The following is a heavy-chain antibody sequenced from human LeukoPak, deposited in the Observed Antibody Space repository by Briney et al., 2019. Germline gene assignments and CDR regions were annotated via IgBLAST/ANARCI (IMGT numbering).Heavy chain of an antibody. D-gene: IGHD5-18*01. V-gene: IGHV3-21*01. CDR3: ARAGVDTAMVTEYFDY. J-gene: IGHJ4*02. Sequence: GGSLRLSCAASGFTFSSYAMNWVRQAPGKGLEWVSSISSSSYIYYADSVKGRFTISRDNAKNSLYLQMNSLRAEDTAVYYCARAGVDTAMVTEYFDYWGQGTLVTVSS. CDR1: GFTFSSYA. CDR2: ISSSSYI.